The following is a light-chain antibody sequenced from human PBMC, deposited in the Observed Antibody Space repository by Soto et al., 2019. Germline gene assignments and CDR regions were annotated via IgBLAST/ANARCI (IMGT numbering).Light chain of an antibody. CDR1: SSDVGAYKY. CDR3: CSYAGSNNLV. V-gene: IGLV2-8*01. Sequence: QSALTQPPSASGSPGQSVTISCTGTSSDVGAYKYVSWYQQHPGKAPKLIIYEVTKRPSGVPDRFSGSKSGNTASLTVSGLQAEDEAEFYCCSYAGSNNLVFGGGTKVTVL. CDR2: EVT. J-gene: IGLJ2*01.